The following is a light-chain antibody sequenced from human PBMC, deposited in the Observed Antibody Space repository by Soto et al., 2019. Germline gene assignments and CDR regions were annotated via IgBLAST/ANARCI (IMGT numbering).Light chain of an antibody. CDR2: KAS. J-gene: IGKJ5*01. V-gene: IGKV1-5*03. Sequence: DIQMTQSPSTLSGSVGDRVTITCRASQTISSWLAWYQQKPGKAPKLLIYKASTLKSGVPSRFSGSGSGTEFTLTISRLEPEDFAIYYCQQYGSTPYTFGQGTRLEIK. CDR3: QQYGSTPYT. CDR1: QTISSW.